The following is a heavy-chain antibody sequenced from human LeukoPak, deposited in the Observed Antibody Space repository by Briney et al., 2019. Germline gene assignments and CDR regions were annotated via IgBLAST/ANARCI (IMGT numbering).Heavy chain of an antibody. CDR1: GYTFTNYG. D-gene: IGHD6-19*01. CDR2: IIPILGIA. V-gene: IGHV1-69*04. J-gene: IGHJ6*02. CDR3: ARASAAAVAAGMDV. Sequence: ASVKVSCKASGYTFTNYGISWVRQAPGQGLEWMGRIIPILGIANYAQKFQGRVTITADKSTSTAYMELSSLRSEDTAVYYCARASAAAVAAGMDVWGQGTTVTVSS.